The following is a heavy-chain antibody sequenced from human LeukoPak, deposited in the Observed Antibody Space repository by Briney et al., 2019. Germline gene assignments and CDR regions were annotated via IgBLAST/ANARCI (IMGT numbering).Heavy chain of an antibody. CDR2: ISSSGSTI. D-gene: IGHD1-26*01. V-gene: IGHV3-11*01. J-gene: IGHJ4*02. Sequence: GGSLRLSCAASGFTFSDYYMSWIRQAPGKGLEWVSYISSSGSTIYYADSVKGRFTISRDNAKNSLYLRMNSLRAEDTAVYYCARARRSYYYFDYWGQGTLVTVSS. CDR3: ARARRSYYYFDY. CDR1: GFTFSDYY.